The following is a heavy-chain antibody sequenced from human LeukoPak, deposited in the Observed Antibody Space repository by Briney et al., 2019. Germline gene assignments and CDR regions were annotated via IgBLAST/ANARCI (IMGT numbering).Heavy chain of an antibody. Sequence: AETLSLTCTVSGGSISSYYRRWIRQPPGKGLEWMGYIYYSGSTTYDPAPKNGRFITSKTTKNQSFLKRSSVAAADTTVYYCGSWRSRPAKGCVYWGQATLVTLPP. D-gene: IGHD1-1*01. CDR2: IYYSGST. CDR1: GGSISSYY. CDR3: GSWRSRPAKGCVY. V-gene: IGHV4-59*01. J-gene: IGHJ4*02.